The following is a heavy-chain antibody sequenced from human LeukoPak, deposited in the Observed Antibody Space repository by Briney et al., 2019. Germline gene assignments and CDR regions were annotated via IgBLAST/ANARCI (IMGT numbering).Heavy chain of an antibody. D-gene: IGHD3-10*01. J-gene: IGHJ4*02. CDR2: ISSSGSTV. Sequence: GESLRLSCAVSGFTFSSYEMNWVRQAPGKGLEWISYISSSGSTVYYADSVKGRFTISRDNAKNSLYLQMNSLRAEDTAVYYCARKRARALDYWGQGTLVTVSS. V-gene: IGHV3-48*03. CDR3: ARKRARALDY. CDR1: GFTFSSYE.